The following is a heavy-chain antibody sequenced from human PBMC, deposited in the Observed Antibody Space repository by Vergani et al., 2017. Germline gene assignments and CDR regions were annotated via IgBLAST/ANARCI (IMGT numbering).Heavy chain of an antibody. Sequence: EVQLVESGGGLVQPGRSLRLSCAASGFTFDDYAMHWVRQAPGKGLEWVSGISWNSGSIGYADSVKGRFTISRDNSKNTLYLQMNSLRAEDTAVYYCARDGAVQRRYYYYGMDVWGQGTTVTVSS. CDR2: ISWNSGSI. V-gene: IGHV3-9*01. CDR3: ARDGAVQRRYYYYGMDV. J-gene: IGHJ6*02. CDR1: GFTFDDYA.